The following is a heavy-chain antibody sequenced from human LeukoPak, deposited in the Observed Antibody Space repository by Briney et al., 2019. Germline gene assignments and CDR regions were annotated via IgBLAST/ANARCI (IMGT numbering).Heavy chain of an antibody. D-gene: IGHD6-19*01. V-gene: IGHV4-59*08. CDR2: IYYKGSS. J-gene: IGHJ5*02. CDR3: ARGSGWYDWIAP. Sequence: SETLSLTCTVSDGSISGFYWSWIRQPPGKGLEWIGYIYYKGSSNHNPSLKSRVTISVDTSRNQFSLRLSSVTAADTAMYYCARGSGWYDWIAPWGPGTLVTVSS. CDR1: DGSISGFY.